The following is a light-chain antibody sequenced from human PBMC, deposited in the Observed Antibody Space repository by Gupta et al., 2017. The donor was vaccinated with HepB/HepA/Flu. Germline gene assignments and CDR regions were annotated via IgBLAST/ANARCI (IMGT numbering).Light chain of an antibody. CDR3: QHECCAPRT. V-gene: IGKV3-20*01. Sequence: EIVLMQSPGTLSLSPGERATLSCRATQSVTTNLAWYQQKPGQAPRLLIYGASNRAAGVPDRFSGSGSGTEFILTISRREPEDFAVYYCQHECCAPRTFGQGTKVENK. CDR1: QSVTTN. J-gene: IGKJ1*01. CDR2: GAS.